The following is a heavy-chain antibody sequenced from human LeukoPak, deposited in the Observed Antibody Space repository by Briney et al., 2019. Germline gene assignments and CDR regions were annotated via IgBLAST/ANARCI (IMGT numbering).Heavy chain of an antibody. D-gene: IGHD3-10*01. CDR1: EGTFSSYA. V-gene: IGHV1-69*06. Sequence: ASVKVSCKASEGTFSSYAISWVRQAPGQGLEWMGGIIPIFGTANYAQKFQGRVTITADKSTSTAYMELSSLRSEDTAVYYCAVLPRGQYYYGSGSYYNFDYWGQGTLVTVSS. CDR2: IIPIFGTA. CDR3: AVLPRGQYYYGSGSYYNFDY. J-gene: IGHJ4*02.